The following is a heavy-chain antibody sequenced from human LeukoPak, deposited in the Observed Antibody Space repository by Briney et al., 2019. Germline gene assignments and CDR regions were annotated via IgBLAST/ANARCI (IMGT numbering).Heavy chain of an antibody. V-gene: IGHV4-34*01. D-gene: IGHD1-26*01. CDR1: GGSFSGYY. CDR3: VRGIGARR. CDR2: INHSGST. Sequence: SETLSLTCAAYGGSFSGYYWSWIRQPPGKGLEWIGEINHSGSTHYNPSLKSRVTISVDTSKNQFSLKLSSVTAADTAVYYCVRGIGARRWGQGTLVTVSS. J-gene: IGHJ4*02.